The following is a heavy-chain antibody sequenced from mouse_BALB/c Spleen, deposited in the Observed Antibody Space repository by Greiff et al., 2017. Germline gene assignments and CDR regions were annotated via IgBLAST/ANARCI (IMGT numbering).Heavy chain of an antibody. D-gene: IGHD2-4*01. CDR3: DRNWSMIRNYDGMDY. CDR1: GFSLNSSD. CDR2: IWRGEST. J-gene: IGHJ4*01. V-gene: IGHV2-2*02. Sequence: QVQLKQSGPGLVQPSQSLSITCTASGFSLNSSDVHWVRQSPGQGLEWLGVIWRGESTDYNAAFISRLSISKDNSKSQVFFKINSLKANDTDIYYCDRNWSMIRNYDGMDYWGQGTSVTVSS.